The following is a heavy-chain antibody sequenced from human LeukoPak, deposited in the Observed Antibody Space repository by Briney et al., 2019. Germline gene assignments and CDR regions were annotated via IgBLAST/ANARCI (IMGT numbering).Heavy chain of an antibody. CDR3: ASSYFYDGNRYFDY. J-gene: IGHJ4*02. V-gene: IGHV4-59*08. D-gene: IGHD3-22*01. CDR2: IYYSGST. CDR1: GGSLTSYY. Sequence: SETLSLTCTVSGGSLTSYYLNWIRQSPGKGLEWIGYIYYSGSTNSKPSLKSRVTISVDTSKNQFFLRLSSVTAADTAMYYCASSYFYDGNRYFDYWGGGTLLTVSS.